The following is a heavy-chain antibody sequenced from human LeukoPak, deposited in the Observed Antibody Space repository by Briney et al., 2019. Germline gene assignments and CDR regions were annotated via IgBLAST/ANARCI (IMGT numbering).Heavy chain of an antibody. CDR2: ISSSGSTI. CDR1: GFTFSSYS. CDR3: ARAPEWLAQGAAYYMDV. D-gene: IGHD5-12*01. V-gene: IGHV3-48*04. Sequence: GGSLRLSCAASGFTFSSYSMNWVRQAPGKGLEWVSYISSSGSTIYYADSVKGRFTISRDNAKNSLYLQMNSLRAEDTAVYYCARAPEWLAQGAAYYMDVWGKGTTVTVSS. J-gene: IGHJ6*03.